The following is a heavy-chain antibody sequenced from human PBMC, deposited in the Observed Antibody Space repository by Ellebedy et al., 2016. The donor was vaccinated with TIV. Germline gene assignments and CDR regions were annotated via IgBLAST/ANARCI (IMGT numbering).Heavy chain of an antibody. V-gene: IGHV1-18*01. Sequence: AASVKVSCKASGSTFTSYGISWVRQAPGQGLEWMGWINSGNGNTKYSQKFQGRVTLTTDTSTSTAYMELRSLRSDDTAVYYCARKRYSDGYYPDVWGQGTTLTVSS. J-gene: IGHJ6*02. CDR3: ARKRYSDGYYPDV. CDR1: GSTFTSYG. CDR2: INSGNGNT. D-gene: IGHD5-24*01.